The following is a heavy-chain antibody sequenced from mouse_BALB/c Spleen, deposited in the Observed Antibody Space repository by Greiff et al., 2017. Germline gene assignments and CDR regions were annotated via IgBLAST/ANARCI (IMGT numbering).Heavy chain of an antibody. CDR2: ILPGSGST. D-gene: IGHD1-1*01. Sequence: QVQLKESGAELMKPGASVKISCKATGYTFSSYWIEWVKQRPGHGLEWIGEILPGSGSTNYNEKFKGKATFTADTSSNTAYMQLSSLTSEDSAVYYCARFGLYYYAMDYWGQGTSVTVSS. CDR3: ARFGLYYYAMDY. CDR1: GYTFSSYW. V-gene: IGHV1-9*01. J-gene: IGHJ4*01.